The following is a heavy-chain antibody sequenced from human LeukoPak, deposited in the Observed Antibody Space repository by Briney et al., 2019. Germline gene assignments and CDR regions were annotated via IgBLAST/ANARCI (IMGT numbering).Heavy chain of an antibody. J-gene: IGHJ4*02. CDR2: VNRDGSST. V-gene: IGHV3-74*01. Sequence: PGGSLRLSCAASGFTFSDYWMHWVRQAPGKGLVWVSRVNRDGSSTSYADSVKGRFTVSRDNAKNTLYLQMNSLRAEDTAVYYCASDRSISAAGDTYWGQGTLVTVSS. CDR1: GFTFSDYW. D-gene: IGHD6-13*01. CDR3: ASDRSISAAGDTY.